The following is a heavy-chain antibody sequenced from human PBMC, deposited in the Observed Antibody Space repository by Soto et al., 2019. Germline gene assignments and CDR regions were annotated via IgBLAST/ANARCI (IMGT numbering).Heavy chain of an antibody. V-gene: IGHV3-53*01. CDR3: ARDAYYYDRRGQPY. J-gene: IGHJ4*02. D-gene: IGHD3-22*01. Sequence: EVQLVESGGGLIQPGGSLRVSCAASGFTVSRSYMSWVRQAPGKGLEWVSVIYSGGSTNYADSVKGRFTGSRDNSKNTLDLQVNGLRVEDTAVYYCARDAYYYDRRGQPYWGQGALVTVSS. CDR1: GFTVSRSY. CDR2: IYSGGST.